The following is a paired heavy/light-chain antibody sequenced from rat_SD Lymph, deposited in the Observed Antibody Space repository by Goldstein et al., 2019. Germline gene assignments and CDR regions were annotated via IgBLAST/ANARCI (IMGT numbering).Light chain of an antibody. CDR2: YTN. J-gene: IGKJ2-1*01. CDR1: QNINKN. Sequence: DIQMTQSPPVLSASVGDRVTLSCKASQNINKNLDWYQQKHGEAPKLLIYYTNNLQTGIPSRFSGSGSGTDYTLTISSLQPEDVATYYCYQYNSGPTFGAGTKLELK. CDR3: YQYNSGPT. V-gene: IGKV15S2*01.
Heavy chain of an antibody. V-gene: IGHV3-5*01. J-gene: IGHJ3*01. CDR2: ISYDGSI. D-gene: IGHD1-12*02. CDR3: ASGTYYPNWFAY. Sequence: QVNLQESGPGLVKPSQPLSVTCSVTGYSITTSYYYWNWIRKFPGNKLEWMGYISYDGSIYYNPSLKSRISITRDTSKNQFFLQLNTVTTEDTAVYYCASGTYYPNWFAYWGQGTLVTVSS. CDR1: GYSITTSYYY.